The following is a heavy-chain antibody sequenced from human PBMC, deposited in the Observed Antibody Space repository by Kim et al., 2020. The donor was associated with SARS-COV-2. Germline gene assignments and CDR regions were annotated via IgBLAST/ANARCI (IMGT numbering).Heavy chain of an antibody. CDR1: GFTFSSYS. CDR2: ISYDGSNI. Sequence: GGSLRLSCAASGFTFSSYSMHWVRQAPGKGLEWVSFISYDGSNIYYADSVKGRFTISRDNSKNTLYLQMNSLRAEDTAVYYCARDVGSYSSRGVYYYYG. J-gene: IGHJ6*01. CDR3: ARDVGSYSSRGVYYYYG. V-gene: IGHV3-30*03. D-gene: IGHD3-22*01.